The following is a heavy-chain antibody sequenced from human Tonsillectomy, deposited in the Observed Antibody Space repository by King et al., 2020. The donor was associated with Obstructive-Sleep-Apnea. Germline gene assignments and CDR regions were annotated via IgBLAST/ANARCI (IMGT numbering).Heavy chain of an antibody. CDR1: GFTFSSYW. D-gene: IGHD3-16*02. V-gene: IGHV3-7*03. Sequence: VQLVESGGGLVQPGGSLRLSCAASGFTFSSYWMSWVRQAPGKGLEWVANIKQDGSEKYYVDSVKGRFTISRDNAKNSLFLKMNSLRAEDTAVYYWARVRGSYCLEVGGKGTTVPVSS. CDR2: IKQDGSEK. CDR3: ARVRGSYCLEV. J-gene: IGHJ6*03.